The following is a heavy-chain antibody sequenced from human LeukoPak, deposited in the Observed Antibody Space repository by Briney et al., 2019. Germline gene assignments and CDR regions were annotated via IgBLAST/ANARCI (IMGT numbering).Heavy chain of an antibody. D-gene: IGHD1-26*01. Sequence: PSETLSLTCTVSGGSLTRYHWGWIRQHPGKGLEWIGYINYSGSTNYSPSLESRVTISLDTSKNQFSLQLSSVTAADTAVYYCARRGVGATTWDAFDIWGQGTLVTVSS. V-gene: IGHV4-59*08. J-gene: IGHJ3*02. CDR1: GGSLTRYH. CDR2: INYSGST. CDR3: ARRGVGATTWDAFDI.